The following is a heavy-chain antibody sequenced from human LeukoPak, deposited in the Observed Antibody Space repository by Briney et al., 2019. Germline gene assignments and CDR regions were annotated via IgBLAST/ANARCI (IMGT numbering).Heavy chain of an antibody. CDR3: ARQHDSYYYYYIDV. CDR1: GYSISNGYY. CDR2: LYHSDSA. Sequence: SETLSLTCAVSGYSISNGYYWVWIRQPPPRGLEWISSLYHSDSAYCNTSLRSRVSMSVDTSKNQFSLTLSFVTAADTAVYYCARQHDSYYYYYIDVWGSGTTVTVSS. V-gene: IGHV4-38-2*01. J-gene: IGHJ6*03.